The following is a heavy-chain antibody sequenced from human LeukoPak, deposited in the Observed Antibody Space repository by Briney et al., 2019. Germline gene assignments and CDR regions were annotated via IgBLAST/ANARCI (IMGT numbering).Heavy chain of an antibody. Sequence: SETLSLTCTVSGGSISSSSYYWGWIRQPPGKGLEWIGSIYYSGSTYYNPSLKSRVTISVDTSKNQFSLKLSSVTAADTAVYYCAKTIGSGWSWGQGTLVTVSS. CDR2: IYYSGST. CDR3: AKTIGSGWS. D-gene: IGHD6-19*01. V-gene: IGHV4-39*01. J-gene: IGHJ4*02. CDR1: GGSISSSSYY.